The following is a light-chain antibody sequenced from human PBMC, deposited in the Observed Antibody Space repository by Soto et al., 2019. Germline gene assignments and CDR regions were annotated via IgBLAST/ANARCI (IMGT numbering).Light chain of an antibody. Sequence: QMTQSPSCLSASLGDRVTNTCRASQNINTYLNCYQQSPGKAPKLLIYSASNLQSGVPSRFTGTGSGTDFTLTISSLQPEAFATYCCHQSYNYPRTLGQGTKVDIK. CDR2: SAS. J-gene: IGKJ1*01. CDR1: QNINTY. CDR3: HQSYNYPRT. V-gene: IGKV1-39*01.